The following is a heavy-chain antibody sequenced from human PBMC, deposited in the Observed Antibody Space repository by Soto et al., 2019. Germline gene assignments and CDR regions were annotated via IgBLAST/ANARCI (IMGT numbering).Heavy chain of an antibody. D-gene: IGHD2-15*01. CDR2: ISAYNGNT. V-gene: IGHV1-18*01. CDR3: ARARCSGGSCYSFSDY. CDR1: GYTFTSYG. Sequence: ASVKVSCKASGYTFTSYGISWARQAPGQGLEWMGWISAYNGNTNYAQKLQGRVTMTTDTSTSTAYMELRSLRSDDTAVYYCARARCSGGSCYSFSDYWGQGTLVTVSS. J-gene: IGHJ4*02.